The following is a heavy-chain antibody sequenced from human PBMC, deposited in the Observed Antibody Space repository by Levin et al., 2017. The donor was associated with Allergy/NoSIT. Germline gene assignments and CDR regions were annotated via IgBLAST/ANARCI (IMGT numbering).Heavy chain of an antibody. Sequence: GGSLRLSCAASGFTFSSYAMHWVRQAPGKGLEWVAVISYDGSNKYYADSVKGRFTISRDNSKNTLYLQMNSLRAEDTAVYYCARDSSGWSTPAVALFCAFDIWGQGTMVTVSS. V-gene: IGHV3-30-3*01. CDR1: GFTFSSYA. D-gene: IGHD6-19*01. CDR3: ARDSSGWSTPAVALFCAFDI. J-gene: IGHJ3*02. CDR2: ISYDGSNK.